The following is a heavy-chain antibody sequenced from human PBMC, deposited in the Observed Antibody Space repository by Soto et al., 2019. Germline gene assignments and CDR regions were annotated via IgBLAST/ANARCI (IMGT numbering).Heavy chain of an antibody. CDR2: ISESGGTI. J-gene: IGHJ4*02. Sequence: EVQLLESGGGLVHPGGSLRLSCAASGFTFSSSAMTWARQAPGKGLEWVSAISESGGTIFYEDSVKGRFTVSRDNSRNTLYLQMNSLRADDTAVYYFVKQIRQVWSLFDYWGQGTLVTVFS. V-gene: IGHV3-23*01. CDR3: VKQIRQVWSLFDY. CDR1: GFTFSSSA. D-gene: IGHD3-3*01.